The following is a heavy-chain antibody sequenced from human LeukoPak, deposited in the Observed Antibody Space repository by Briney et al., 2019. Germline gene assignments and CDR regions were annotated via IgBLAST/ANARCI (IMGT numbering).Heavy chain of an antibody. CDR2: IYYSGST. CDR3: ARELGYCSGGSCYSEGYFDY. CDR1: GGSISSYY. V-gene: IGHV4-59*01. D-gene: IGHD2-15*01. J-gene: IGHJ4*02. Sequence: SETLSLTCTVSGGSISSYYWSWIRQPSGKGLEWIGYIYYSGSTNYNPSLKSRVTISVDTSESQFSLKLSSATAADTAVYYCARELGYCSGGSCYSEGYFDYWGQGTLVTVSS.